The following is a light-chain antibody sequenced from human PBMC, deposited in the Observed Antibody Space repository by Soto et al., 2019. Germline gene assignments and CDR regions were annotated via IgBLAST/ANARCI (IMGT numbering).Light chain of an antibody. CDR1: SSDVGGYTY. CDR3: SSYTSSSTLGYV. Sequence: QSALTQPASVSGSPRQSITISCTGASSDVGGYTYVSWYQQHPGKAPKLMIYEVNNRPSGVSNRFSGSKSGNTASLTISGLQAEDEADYYCSSYTSSSTLGYVFGTGTKVTVL. V-gene: IGLV2-14*01. CDR2: EVN. J-gene: IGLJ1*01.